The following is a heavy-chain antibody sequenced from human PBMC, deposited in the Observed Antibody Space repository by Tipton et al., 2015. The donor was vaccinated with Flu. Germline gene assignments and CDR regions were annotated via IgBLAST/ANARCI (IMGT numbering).Heavy chain of an antibody. CDR1: GYTLTSYG. CDR2: ISDYNGIT. V-gene: IGHV1-18*04. CDR3: ARPGGPAAINPFSYFDY. D-gene: IGHD2-2*01. J-gene: IGHJ4*02. Sequence: QSGAEVKKPGASVKVSCKASGYTLTSYGISWVRQAPGQGLEWMGWISDYNGITTYAQNLQGRVTMTTDTSTNTAYMELRTLISDDTAVYYCARPGGPAAINPFSYFDYWGQGTLVTVSS.